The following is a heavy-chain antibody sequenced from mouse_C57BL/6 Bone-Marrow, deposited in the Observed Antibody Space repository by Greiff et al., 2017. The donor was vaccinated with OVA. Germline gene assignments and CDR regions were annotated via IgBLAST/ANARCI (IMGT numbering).Heavy chain of an antibody. CDR3: AKNSNYAMDY. Sequence: QVQLKQSGPGLVQPSPSLSITCTVSGFSLTSYGVHWVRQSPGKGLEWLGVICSGGSTDYNAAFMCRLSLTKDNSKSQVFFKMNSLQAEDTAIYYCAKNSNYAMDYWGQGTSVTVSS. CDR1: GFSLTSYG. V-gene: IGHV2-5*01. CDR2: ICSGGST. J-gene: IGHJ4*01. D-gene: IGHD1-1*01.